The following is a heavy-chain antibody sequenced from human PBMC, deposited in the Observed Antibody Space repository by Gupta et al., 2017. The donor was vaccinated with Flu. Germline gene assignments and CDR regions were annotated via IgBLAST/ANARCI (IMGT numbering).Heavy chain of an antibody. D-gene: IGHD3-10*02. CDR1: GFGFTTYG. J-gene: IGHJ6*02. CDR3: AKDHMFQSLCCPFFDYGLDA. Sequence: VQLVESGGGVVQPGRSLTLSCEASGFGFTTYGMHWVRPAPGKGLEWVAVISYDGKYDFYADSVKGRFTISRDGSKNMIFLEMSSLRGEDTAVYYCAKDHMFQSLCCPFFDYGLDAWGLGTTVTVSS. CDR2: ISYDGKYD. V-gene: IGHV3-30*18.